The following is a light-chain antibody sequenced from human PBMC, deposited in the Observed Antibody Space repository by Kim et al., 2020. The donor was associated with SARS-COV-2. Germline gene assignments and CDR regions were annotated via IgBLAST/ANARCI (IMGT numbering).Light chain of an antibody. J-gene: IGKJ1*01. Sequence: PGEGATPSSRASQSVRKNYLTWYQQKPGQAPRLLIYGASSRATGIPERFSGSGSGTDFTLTISRLEPEDSAVYYCHQYVSSLWTFGQGTKVDIK. CDR2: GAS. V-gene: IGKV3-20*01. CDR1: QSVRKNY. CDR3: HQYVSSLWT.